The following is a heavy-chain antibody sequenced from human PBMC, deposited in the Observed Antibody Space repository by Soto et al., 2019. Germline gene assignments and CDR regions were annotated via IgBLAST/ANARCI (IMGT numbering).Heavy chain of an antibody. V-gene: IGHV3-43*01. J-gene: IGHJ4*02. CDR2: ISWDGGST. D-gene: IGHD3-10*01. CDR1: GFTFDDYT. Sequence: GGSLRLSCAASGFTFDDYTMHWVRQAPGKGLEWVSLISWDGGSTYYADSVKGRFTISRDNSKNSLYLQMNSLRTEDTALYYCAKGGSSVRAHRGVPSFDYWGQGTLVTVSS. CDR3: AKGGSSVRAHRGVPSFDY.